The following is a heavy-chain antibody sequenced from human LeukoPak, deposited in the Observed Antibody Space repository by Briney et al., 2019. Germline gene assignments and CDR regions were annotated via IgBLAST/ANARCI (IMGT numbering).Heavy chain of an antibody. Sequence: SQTLSLTCAISGDSVSSNSAAWNWITQSPSRGLDWRGRTYYRSKWYNQNAVSVKSRITLNPDTTKNQFSLQLNSVTPEDTAVYYCARERRYCSSTSCYDPIDYWGQGTLVTVSS. CDR1: GDSVSSNSAA. J-gene: IGHJ4*02. V-gene: IGHV6-1*01. CDR2: TYYRSKWYN. D-gene: IGHD2-2*01. CDR3: ARERRYCSSTSCYDPIDY.